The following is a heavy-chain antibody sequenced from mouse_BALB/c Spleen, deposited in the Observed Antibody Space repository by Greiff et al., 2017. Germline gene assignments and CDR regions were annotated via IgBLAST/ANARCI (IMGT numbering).Heavy chain of an antibody. CDR2: INPSNGRT. D-gene: IGHD2-14*01. CDR3: ARSDRSYAMDY. J-gene: IGHJ4*01. CDR1: GYTFTSYW. V-gene: IGHV1S81*02. Sequence: QVQLQQPGAEPVKPGASVKLSCKASGYTFTSYWMHWVKQRPGQGLEWIGEINPSNGRTNYNEKFKSKATLTVDKSSSTAYMQLSSLTSEDSAVYYCARSDRSYAMDYWGQGTSVTVSS.